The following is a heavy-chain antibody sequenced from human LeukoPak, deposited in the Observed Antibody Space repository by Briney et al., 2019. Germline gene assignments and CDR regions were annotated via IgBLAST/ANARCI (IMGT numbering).Heavy chain of an antibody. Sequence: KPSETLSLTCTVSGGSISSYFWSWIRQPPGKGLEWIGYIYYSGSTNYNPSLKSRVTISVDTSKNQFSLKLSSVTAADTAVYYCARVFTGEDAFDYWGQGTLVTVSS. CDR3: ARVFTGEDAFDY. D-gene: IGHD7-27*01. J-gene: IGHJ4*02. V-gene: IGHV4-59*01. CDR1: GGSISSYF. CDR2: IYYSGST.